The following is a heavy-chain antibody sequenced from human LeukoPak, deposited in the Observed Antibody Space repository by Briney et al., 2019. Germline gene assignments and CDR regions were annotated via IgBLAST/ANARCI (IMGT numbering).Heavy chain of an antibody. CDR1: GGSISSHY. D-gene: IGHD3-10*01. Sequence: SETLSLTCTVSGGSISSHYWSWIRQPPGKGLEWIGYIYYSGSTNYNSSLKSRVTISVDTSKNQFSLKLSSVTAADRAVYYCASLGSGSFFPWFDPWGQGTLVTVSS. J-gene: IGHJ5*02. V-gene: IGHV4-59*11. CDR3: ASLGSGSFFPWFDP. CDR2: IYYSGST.